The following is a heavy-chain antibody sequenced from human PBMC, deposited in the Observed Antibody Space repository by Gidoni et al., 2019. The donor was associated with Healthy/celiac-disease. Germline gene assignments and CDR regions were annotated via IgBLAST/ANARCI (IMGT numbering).Heavy chain of an antibody. CDR3: ATPFADSSGWGRGAFDI. Sequence: EVQLVESGGGLVQPGGSLRLSCAASGFTLSRYAMSWVRQAPGKGLEWVSAISGSGGSTYYADSVKGRFTISRDNSKNTLYLQMNSLRAEDTAVYYCATPFADSSGWGRGAFDIWGQGTMVTVSS. V-gene: IGHV3-23*04. CDR1: GFTLSRYA. D-gene: IGHD6-19*01. CDR2: ISGSGGST. J-gene: IGHJ3*02.